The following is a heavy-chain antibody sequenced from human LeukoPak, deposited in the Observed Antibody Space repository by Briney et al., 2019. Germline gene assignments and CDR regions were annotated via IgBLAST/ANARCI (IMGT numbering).Heavy chain of an antibody. J-gene: IGHJ4*02. CDR3: ARECYDSSGCSDY. Sequence: SQTLSLTCAISGDSVSSNSAAWNWTRQSPSRGLDGLGRTYYRSKWYNDYAVSVKSRITINPDTSKNQFSLQLNSVTPEDTAVYYCARECYDSSGCSDYWGQGTLVTVSS. CDR1: GDSVSSNSAA. V-gene: IGHV6-1*01. CDR2: TYYRSKWYN. D-gene: IGHD3-22*01.